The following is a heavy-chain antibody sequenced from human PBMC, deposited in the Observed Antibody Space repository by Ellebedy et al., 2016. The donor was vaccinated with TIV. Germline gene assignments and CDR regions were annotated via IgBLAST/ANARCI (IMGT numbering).Heavy chain of an antibody. V-gene: IGHV3-23*05. CDR1: GFTFRRYA. Sequence: PGGSLRLSCAASGFTFRRYAMRWVRQAPGKGLEWVSSIGGSGTSTYHADSVKGRFTISRDNSKSTLFLQMNSLRAEDTAVYYCAKRVTTSTQYYYGMDVWGQGTTVTVSS. D-gene: IGHD4-17*01. CDR2: IGGSGTST. CDR3: AKRVTTSTQYYYGMDV. J-gene: IGHJ6*02.